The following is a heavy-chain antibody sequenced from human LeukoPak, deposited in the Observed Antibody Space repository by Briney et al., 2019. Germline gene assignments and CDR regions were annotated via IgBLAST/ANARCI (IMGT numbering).Heavy chain of an antibody. CDR2: IIPIFDTT. J-gene: IGHJ4*02. CDR1: GGTFSSYA. CDR3: ARGRDGYKFDY. D-gene: IGHD5-24*01. Sequence: ASVKVSCKASGGTFSSYAISWVRQAPGQGLEWMGGIIPIFDTTNYAQKFQGRVTITMDESTSTAYMELSSLRSEDTAVYYCARGRDGYKFDYWGQGTLVTVSS. V-gene: IGHV1-69*05.